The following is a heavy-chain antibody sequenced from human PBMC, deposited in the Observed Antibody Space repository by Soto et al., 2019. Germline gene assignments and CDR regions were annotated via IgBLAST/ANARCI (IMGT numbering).Heavy chain of an antibody. CDR2: INAGNGNT. D-gene: IGHD3-22*01. CDR1: GYTFTSYA. V-gene: IGHV1-3*01. CDR3: ARDTINMIIVVNGGFDY. Sequence: ASVKVSCKASGYTFTSYAMHWVRQAPGQRLEWMGWINAGNGNTKYSQKFQGRVTITRDTSASTAYMELSSLRSEDTAVYDCARDTINMIIVVNGGFDYWGQGTLVTVSS. J-gene: IGHJ4*02.